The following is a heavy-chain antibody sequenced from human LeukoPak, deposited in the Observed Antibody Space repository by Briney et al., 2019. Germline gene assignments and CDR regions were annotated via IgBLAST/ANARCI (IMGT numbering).Heavy chain of an antibody. V-gene: IGHV3-15*01. J-gene: IGHJ1*01. CDR2: IKRNADGGTT. CDR3: TTDDPVNRS. CDR1: GFTFSNAW. D-gene: IGHD2/OR15-2a*01. Sequence: GGSLTLSCAASGFTFSNAWMSWVRQAPGKGLEWVGRIKRNADGGTTDYAAPVKGRFTISRDDSKTTLYLQMNSLKIEDTAMYYCTTDDPVNRSWGQGTLVTVSS.